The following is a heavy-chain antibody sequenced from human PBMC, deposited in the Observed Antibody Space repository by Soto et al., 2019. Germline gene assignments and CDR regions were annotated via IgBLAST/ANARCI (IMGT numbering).Heavy chain of an antibody. CDR2: IYSGGYT. J-gene: IGHJ4*02. D-gene: IGHD3-10*01. CDR3: APRPGGGGY. CDR1: GFTVSNNY. Sequence: EVQLVESGGGLIQPGGSLRLSCAVSGFTVSNNYMSWVRQAPGKGLEGVSVIYSGGYTAYGDSVKGRFTISRDNSKNTPYLTMNSLGAAAPAVFSGAPRPGGGGYWGQGTLVTVSS. V-gene: IGHV3-53*01.